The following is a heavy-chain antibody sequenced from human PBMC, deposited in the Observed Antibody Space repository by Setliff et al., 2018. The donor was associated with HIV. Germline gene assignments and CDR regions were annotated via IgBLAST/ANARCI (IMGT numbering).Heavy chain of an antibody. CDR2: ISWDSTSI. CDR1: GFTFDDYA. Sequence: GGSLRLSCVASGFTFDDYAIHWVRQAPGKGLEWVSGISWDSTSIGYADSVKGRFTISRDNAKNSLYLEMDSLRPEDTALYYCTKDTGEMPTYYWGQGTLVTVSS. CDR3: TKDTGEMPTYY. J-gene: IGHJ4*02. D-gene: IGHD7-27*01. V-gene: IGHV3-9*01.